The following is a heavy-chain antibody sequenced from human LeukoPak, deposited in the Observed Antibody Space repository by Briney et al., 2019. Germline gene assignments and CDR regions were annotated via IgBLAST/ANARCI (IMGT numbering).Heavy chain of an antibody. CDR1: GFPFTTYW. CDR2: IKPDGSER. V-gene: IGHV3-7*03. D-gene: IGHD6-19*01. CDR3: ARVVAVAGIGGADY. J-gene: IGHJ4*02. Sequence: VGSLRLSCAASGFPFTTYWMSWVRQAPGKGLEWLANIKPDGSERYYVDSVKGRFTISRDNAGDSLSLQMNSLRAEDTAVYYCARVVAVAGIGGADYWGQGTLVTVSS.